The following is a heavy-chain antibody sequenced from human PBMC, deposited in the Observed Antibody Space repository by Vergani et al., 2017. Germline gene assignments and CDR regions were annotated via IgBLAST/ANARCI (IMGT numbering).Heavy chain of an antibody. D-gene: IGHD2-21*01. Sequence: QVQLQESGPGLVKPSQTLSLTCSVSGDSISSGVYYWNWIRQHPGKGLEWIGYIYSTGSTHHNPSLRRRINMSVDTSKNQFSLKLNSVTAADTAMYYCARMGGSDEGDAFRIGYFDSWGPGILVTVSS. J-gene: IGHJ4*02. CDR1: GDSISSGVYY. V-gene: IGHV4-31*03. CDR2: IYSTGST. CDR3: ARMGGSDEGDAFRIGYFDS.